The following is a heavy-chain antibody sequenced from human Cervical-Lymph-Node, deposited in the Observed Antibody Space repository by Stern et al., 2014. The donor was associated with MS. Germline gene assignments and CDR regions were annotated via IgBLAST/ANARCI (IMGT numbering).Heavy chain of an antibody. Sequence: VQLVEPGAEVKKPGASVKVTCKTSENTFTGYYIHWVRQAPGQGLEWMGWINPNSGATNYAQRFQDRVSLTSDTSNSLAYMELDRLTSDDTAVYYCARISLGSGIDYWGQGSLVTVSS. CDR2: INPNSGAT. V-gene: IGHV1-2*02. D-gene: IGHD1-26*01. CDR1: ENTFTGYY. CDR3: ARISLGSGIDY. J-gene: IGHJ4*02.